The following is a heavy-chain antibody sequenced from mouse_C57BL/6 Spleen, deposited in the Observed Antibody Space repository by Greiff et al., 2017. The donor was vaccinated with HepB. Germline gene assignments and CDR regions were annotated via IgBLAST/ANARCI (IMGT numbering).Heavy chain of an antibody. CDR1: GFTFSDYY. Sequence: EVKLVESGGGLVQPGGSLKLSCAASGFTFSDYYMYWVRQTPEKRLEWVAYISNGGGSTYYPATVKGRFTISRDNAKNTLYLQMSRLKSEDTAMYYCARRGLPAMDYWGQGTSVTVSS. CDR3: ARRGLPAMDY. D-gene: IGHD2-2*01. CDR2: ISNGGGST. J-gene: IGHJ4*01. V-gene: IGHV5-12*01.